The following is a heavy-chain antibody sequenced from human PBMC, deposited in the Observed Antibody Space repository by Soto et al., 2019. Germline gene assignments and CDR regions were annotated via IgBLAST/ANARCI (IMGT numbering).Heavy chain of an antibody. D-gene: IGHD3-22*01. CDR1: GGSISSGDYY. Sequence: QVQLQESGPGLVKPSQTLSLTCTVSGGSISSGDYYWSWIRQPPGKGLEWIGYIYYSGSTYYNPSLKSRVTISVDTSKNQFSLKLSSVTAADTAVYYCGRGYGYDSSGYYPAGTIPGWFDPWGQGTLVTVSS. V-gene: IGHV4-30-4*01. CDR3: GRGYGYDSSGYYPAGTIPGWFDP. J-gene: IGHJ5*02. CDR2: IYYSGST.